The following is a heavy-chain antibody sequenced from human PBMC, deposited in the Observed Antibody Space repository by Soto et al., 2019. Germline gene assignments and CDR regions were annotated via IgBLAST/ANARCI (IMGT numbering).Heavy chain of an antibody. CDR2: IKPSGDTT. V-gene: IGHV1-46*01. Sequence: ASVKVSCKASGYTFTSYYMHWVRQAPGQGLEWMGVIKPSGDTTTYAQKFQGRVTMTRDTSTTTVYMELSSLRSEDTAVYYCAREDVVYYGMDVWGQGTTVTVSS. D-gene: IGHD5-12*01. J-gene: IGHJ6*02. CDR1: GYTFTSYY. CDR3: AREDVVYYGMDV.